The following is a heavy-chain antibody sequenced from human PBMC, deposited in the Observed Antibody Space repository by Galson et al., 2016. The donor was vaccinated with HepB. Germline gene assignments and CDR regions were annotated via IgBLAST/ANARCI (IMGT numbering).Heavy chain of an antibody. CDR1: GFVFSETW. CDR3: TAELYRSSACCNDY. Sequence: SLRLSCAASGFVFSETWMNWVRQAPGEGLEWIARIKSHNNGGTREYGAPVKGRFTISRDDSNKTIYQQMNSLKIEDTAVYFCTAELYRSSACCNDYGGQGTLVTVSS. CDR2: IKSHNNGGTR. D-gene: IGHD3-22*01. J-gene: IGHJ4*02. V-gene: IGHV3-15*05.